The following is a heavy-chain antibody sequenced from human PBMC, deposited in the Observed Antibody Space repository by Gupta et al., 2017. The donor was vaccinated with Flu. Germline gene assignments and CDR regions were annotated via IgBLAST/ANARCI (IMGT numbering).Heavy chain of an antibody. Sequence: AVISYDGSNKYYADSVKGRFTISRVNSKNTLYLQMNSLRAEDTAVYYCAREDYDFWSGFRDNWFDPWGQGTLVTVSS. J-gene: IGHJ5*02. CDR3: AREDYDFWSGFRDNWFDP. V-gene: IGHV3-30-3*01. CDR2: ISYDGSNK. D-gene: IGHD3-3*01.